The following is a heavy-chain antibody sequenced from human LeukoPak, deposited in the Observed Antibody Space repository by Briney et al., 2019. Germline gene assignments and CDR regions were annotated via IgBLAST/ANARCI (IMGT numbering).Heavy chain of an antibody. CDR1: GYSISSGYY. D-gene: IGHD3-9*01. V-gene: IGHV4-38-2*02. CDR2: IYYSGST. Sequence: PSETLSLTCTVSGYSISSGYYWGWIRQPPGKGLEWIGSIYYSGSTYYNPSLKSRVTISVDTSKNQFSLKLSSVTAADTAVYYCASLTPQRLVLTGWVGRPGETIDYWGQGTLVTVSS. J-gene: IGHJ4*02. CDR3: ASLTPQRLVLTGWVGRPGETIDY.